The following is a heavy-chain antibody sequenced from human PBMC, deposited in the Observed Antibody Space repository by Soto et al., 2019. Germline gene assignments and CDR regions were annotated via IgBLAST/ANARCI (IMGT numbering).Heavy chain of an antibody. Sequence: QVQLQESGPGLVKPSETLSLTCTVSGGSIRDYYWGWIRQSPGKGLEWIGYIYYTGTTKYNPSLKSRVTISVDSSKNQFSLKLDSVTAADPAVYYCARLGGYYQAFDSWGQGTLVTVSS. J-gene: IGHJ4*02. V-gene: IGHV4-59*08. CDR1: GGSIRDYY. D-gene: IGHD3-22*01. CDR2: IYYTGTT. CDR3: ARLGGYYQAFDS.